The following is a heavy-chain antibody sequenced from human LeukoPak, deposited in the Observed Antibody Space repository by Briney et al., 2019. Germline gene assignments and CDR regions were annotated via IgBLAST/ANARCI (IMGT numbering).Heavy chain of an antibody. CDR3: ARGLVVPAARIAAAGTGALVWFDP. CDR1: GGSFSSYY. V-gene: IGHV4-34*01. J-gene: IGHJ5*02. CDR2: INHSGST. D-gene: IGHD6-13*01. Sequence: SETLSLTCAVYGGSFSSYYWNWIRQPPGKGLEWIGEINHSGSTNYNPSLKSRLSISVDTSKNQVSLKLTSVTAADTAVYYCARGLVVPAARIAAAGTGALVWFDPWGQGTLVTVSS.